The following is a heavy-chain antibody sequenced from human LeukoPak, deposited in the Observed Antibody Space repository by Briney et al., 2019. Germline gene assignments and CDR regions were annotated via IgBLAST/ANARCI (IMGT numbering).Heavy chain of an antibody. CDR2: ISGDGGST. V-gene: IGHV3-43*02. CDR3: AKESRMEVRGVIRGQAWFDP. Sequence: GGSLRLSCAASGFTFDDYAMHWARQAPGKGLEWVSLISGDGGSTYYADSVKGRFTISRDNSKNSLYLQMNSLRTEDTALYYCAKESRMEVRGVIRGQAWFDPWGQGTLVTVSS. CDR1: GFTFDDYA. D-gene: IGHD3-10*01. J-gene: IGHJ5*02.